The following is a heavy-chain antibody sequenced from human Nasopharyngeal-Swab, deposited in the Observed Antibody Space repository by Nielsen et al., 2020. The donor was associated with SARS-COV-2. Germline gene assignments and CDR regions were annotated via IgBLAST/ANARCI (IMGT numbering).Heavy chain of an antibody. CDR1: GFTLSSYS. D-gene: IGHD7-27*01. CDR3: ARDLGSYGMDV. V-gene: IGHV3-48*01. CDR2: ISSSGTTI. Sequence: GESLKISCAASGFTLSSYSMNWVRQAPGKGLEWVSYISSSGTTIYYADSVKGRFTISRHNSKNTLYLQMNSLRAEDTAVYYCARDLGSYGMDVWDQGTTVTVSS. J-gene: IGHJ6*02.